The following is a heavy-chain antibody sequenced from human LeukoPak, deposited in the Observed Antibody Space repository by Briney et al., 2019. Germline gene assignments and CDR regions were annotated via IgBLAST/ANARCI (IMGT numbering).Heavy chain of an antibody. CDR2: IIPIFGTA. D-gene: IGHD3-16*02. CDR3: ASPLTYYDYVWGSYRYDY. J-gene: IGHJ4*02. Sequence: WASVKVSCKASGGTFSSYAISWVRQAPGQGLEWMGGIIPIFGTANYAQKFQGRVTITADESTSTAYMELSSLRSEDTAVYYCASPLTYYDYVWGSYRYDYWGQGTLVTVSS. V-gene: IGHV1-69*13. CDR1: GGTFSSYA.